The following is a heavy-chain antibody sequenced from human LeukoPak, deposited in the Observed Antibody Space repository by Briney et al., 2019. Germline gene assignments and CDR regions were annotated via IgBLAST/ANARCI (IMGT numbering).Heavy chain of an antibody. CDR3: ARGYYDSSGYYPRPYFDY. CDR2: IYYSGST. CDR1: GGSISSYY. D-gene: IGHD3-22*01. Sequence: SETLSLTCTVSGGSISSYYWSCIRQPPGKGLEWIGYIYYSGSTNYNPSLKSRVTISVDTSKNQFSLKLSSVTAADTAVYYCARGYYDSSGYYPRPYFDYWGQGTLVTVSS. J-gene: IGHJ4*02. V-gene: IGHV4-59*01.